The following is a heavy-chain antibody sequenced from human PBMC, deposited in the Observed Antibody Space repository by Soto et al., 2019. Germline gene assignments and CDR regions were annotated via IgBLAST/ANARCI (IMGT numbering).Heavy chain of an antibody. Sequence: QVQLQESGPGLVKPSGTLSLTCAVSGGSISSSNWWSWVRQPPGKGLEWIGEIYHSGSTNYNPSRAARVSISAEKSKNQCALTLSAVTAEDASVYYCARSVIGGSSWPFDCWGQGTVVAVSS. CDR1: GGSISSSNW. V-gene: IGHV4-4*02. J-gene: IGHJ4*02. CDR3: ARSVIGGSSWPFDC. CDR2: IYHSGST. D-gene: IGHD6-13*01.